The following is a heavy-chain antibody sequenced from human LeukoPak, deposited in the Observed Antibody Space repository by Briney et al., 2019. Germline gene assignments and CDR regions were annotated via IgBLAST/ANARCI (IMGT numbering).Heavy chain of an antibody. V-gene: IGHV4-59*08. CDR3: ARTSGWYSQGYYFDY. Sequence: NPSETLSLTCTVSGGSISSYYWSWIRQPPGKGLEWIGYIYYSGSTNYNPSLKSRVTISVDTSKNQFSLKLSSVTAADTAVYYCARTSGWYSQGYYFDYWGQGILVTVSS. CDR1: GGSISSYY. J-gene: IGHJ4*02. CDR2: IYYSGST. D-gene: IGHD6-19*01.